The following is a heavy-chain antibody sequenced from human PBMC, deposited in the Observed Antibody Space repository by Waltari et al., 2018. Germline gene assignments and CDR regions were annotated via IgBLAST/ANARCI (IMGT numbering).Heavy chain of an antibody. D-gene: IGHD2-21*01. J-gene: IGHJ6*02. CDR3: ALDTGALWMDV. CDR2: INAMGVSK. V-gene: IGHV1-46*01. CDR1: EYTFTSSY. Sequence: QVQLVQSGAEVKKPGASVKISCQPSEYTFTSSYINWVRQAPGKGLEWMGRINAMGVSKIYARKCQGRVTMTSDTSTSTVYMELSSLRSDDTAVYYCALDTGALWMDVWGQGTTVTVSS.